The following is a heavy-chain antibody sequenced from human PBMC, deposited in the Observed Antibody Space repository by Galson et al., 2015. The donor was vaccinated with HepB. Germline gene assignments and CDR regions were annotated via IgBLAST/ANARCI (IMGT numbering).Heavy chain of an antibody. D-gene: IGHD5-18*01. Sequence: SVKVSCKASGFTFSDFYIQWVRQSPGQGLQWMGRINPNSGIAVYAESFQGRVAMTADTSISTAYMELTWLKFDDTAVYYCCRDRPGNGNTATRGWFDPWGQGTLVTVSS. CDR1: GFTFSDFY. J-gene: IGHJ5*02. V-gene: IGHV1-2*06. CDR2: INPNSGIA. CDR3: CRDRPGNGNTATRGWFDP.